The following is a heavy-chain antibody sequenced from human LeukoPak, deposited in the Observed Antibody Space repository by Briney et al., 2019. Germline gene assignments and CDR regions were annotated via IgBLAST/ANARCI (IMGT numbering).Heavy chain of an antibody. Sequence: PGGSLRLSCTASGFSFSGHWMHWARQLPGKGLVWVSRISPTGSTTSYADSVKGRFTISRDNAKNSLYLQMNSLRAEDTALYHCARDRYYYDSSGPSSYYYYYYGMGVWGQGTTVTVSS. CDR2: ISPTGSTT. V-gene: IGHV3-74*01. J-gene: IGHJ6*02. D-gene: IGHD3-22*01. CDR1: GFSFSGHW. CDR3: ARDRYYYDSSGPSSYYYYYYGMGV.